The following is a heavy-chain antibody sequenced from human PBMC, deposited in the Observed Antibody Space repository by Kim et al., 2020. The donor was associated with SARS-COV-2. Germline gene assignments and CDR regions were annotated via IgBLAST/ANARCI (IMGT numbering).Heavy chain of an antibody. CDR3: AKFRGYSYQYYFDS. J-gene: IGHJ4*02. Sequence: YNPSLKSRVTISLDTSKNQFSLKLTSVSVADTAVYYCAKFRGYSYQYYFDSWGQGTLVTVSS. V-gene: IGHV4-59*12. D-gene: IGHD5-18*01.